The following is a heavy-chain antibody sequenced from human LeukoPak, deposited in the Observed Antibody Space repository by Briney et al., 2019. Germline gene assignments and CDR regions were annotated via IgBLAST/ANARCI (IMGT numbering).Heavy chain of an antibody. Sequence: GGSLRLSCAASGFTSSSYGMHWVRQAPGKGLEWVAVIWYDGSNKYYADSVKGRFTISRDNSKNTLYLQMNSLRAEDTAVYYCAREFLRTNYFDYWGQGTLVTVSS. J-gene: IGHJ4*02. CDR1: GFTSSSYG. CDR3: AREFLRTNYFDY. CDR2: IWYDGSNK. D-gene: IGHD1/OR15-1a*01. V-gene: IGHV3-33*01.